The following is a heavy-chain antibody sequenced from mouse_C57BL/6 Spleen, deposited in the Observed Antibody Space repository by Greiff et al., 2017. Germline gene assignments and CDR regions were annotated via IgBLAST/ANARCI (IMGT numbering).Heavy chain of an antibody. CDR2: IDPNSGGT. D-gene: IGHD1-1*01. J-gene: IGHJ1*03. V-gene: IGHV1-72*01. CDR1: GYTFTSYW. CDR3: AGSSYENWYFDV. Sequence: QVHVKQSGAELVKPGASVKLSCKASGYTFTSYWMHWVKQRPGRGLEWIGRIDPNSGGTKYNEKFKSKATLTVDKPSSTAYMQLSSLTSEDSAVYYCAGSSYENWYFDVWGTGTTVTVSS.